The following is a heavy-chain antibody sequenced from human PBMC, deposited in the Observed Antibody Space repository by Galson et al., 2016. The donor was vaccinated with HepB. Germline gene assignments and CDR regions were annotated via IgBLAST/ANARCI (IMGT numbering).Heavy chain of an antibody. Sequence: SLRLSCAASGFTFRSYWMSWVRQAPGKGLGWVANINQDGSEKYSVDSVKGRFTISRDNGKNSLYLQMSSLRVEDAGVYYCARDPPGVPDFALDVWGQGTTVTVSS. V-gene: IGHV3-7*01. J-gene: IGHJ6*02. D-gene: IGHD3-10*01. CDR2: INQDGSEK. CDR1: GFTFRSYW. CDR3: ARDPPGVPDFALDV.